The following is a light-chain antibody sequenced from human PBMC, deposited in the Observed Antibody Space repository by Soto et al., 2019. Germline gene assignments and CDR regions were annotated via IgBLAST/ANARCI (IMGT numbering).Light chain of an antibody. V-gene: IGKV1-5*03. J-gene: IGKJ4*01. CDR1: QSISSW. CDR3: QQYNSYPLT. Sequence: DIQMTQSPSTLSASVGDRVTIPCRASQSISSWLAWYQQKPGKATNLLIYKASSLESGVPSRFSRSGSATEFTLTISSLQPDDFATYYGQQYNSYPLTFGVGTMVESK. CDR2: KAS.